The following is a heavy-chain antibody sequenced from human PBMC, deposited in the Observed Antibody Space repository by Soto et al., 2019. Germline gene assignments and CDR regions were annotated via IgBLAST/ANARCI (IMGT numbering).Heavy chain of an antibody. Sequence: EEQLVETGGGVIQRGGSLRLSCVASGFNFKKFAMAWVRQAPGEGLEWVSGISCCGGSTSYADSVKGRFSIARDDSKNTLSLQMNSLRVEDTAQYYCAKADGEQWLVPHLDNWGQGTLVTVS. V-gene: IGHV3-23*04. J-gene: IGHJ4*02. D-gene: IGHD6-19*01. CDR2: ISCCGGST. CDR1: GFNFKKFA. CDR3: AKADGEQWLVPHLDN.